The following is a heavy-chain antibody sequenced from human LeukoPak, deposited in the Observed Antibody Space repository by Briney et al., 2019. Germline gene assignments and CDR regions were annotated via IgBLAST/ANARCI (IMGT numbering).Heavy chain of an antibody. CDR1: GGSISSYY. Sequence: NPSETLSLTCTVSGGSISSYYWSWIRQPPGKGLEWIGYIYYSGSTNYNPSLKSRVTISVDTSKNQFSLKLSSVTAADTAVYYCARMGYCSSTSCAFDYWGQGTLVTVSS. CDR3: ARMGYCSSTSCAFDY. CDR2: IYYSGST. D-gene: IGHD2-2*01. V-gene: IGHV4-59*01. J-gene: IGHJ4*02.